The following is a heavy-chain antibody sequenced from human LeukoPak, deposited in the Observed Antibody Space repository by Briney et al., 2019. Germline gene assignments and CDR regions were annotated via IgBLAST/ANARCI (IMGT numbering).Heavy chain of an antibody. CDR1: GFTFSSYA. CDR3: AKDLLGYSSSWYRHDDY. D-gene: IGHD6-13*01. Sequence: GGSLRLSCAASGFTFSSYAMSWVRQAPGQGLEWVSAISGSGGSTYYADSVKGRFTISRDNSKNTLYLQMNSLRAEDTAVYYCAKDLLGYSSSWYRHDDYWGQGTLVTVSS. V-gene: IGHV3-23*01. CDR2: ISGSGGST. J-gene: IGHJ4*02.